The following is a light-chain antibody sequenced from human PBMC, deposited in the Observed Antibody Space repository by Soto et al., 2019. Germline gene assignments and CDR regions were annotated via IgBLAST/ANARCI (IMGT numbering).Light chain of an antibody. CDR2: SNN. J-gene: IGLJ1*01. Sequence: QAVVTQPPSASGTPGQRVTISCSGSSYNIGSNTVNWYQQLPGTAPKLLIYSNNQRPSGVPDRFSGSKSGTSASLAISGLQSEDEADYYCAAWDDSLNGLYVFGTGTKLTVL. CDR1: SYNIGSNT. CDR3: AAWDDSLNGLYV. V-gene: IGLV1-44*01.